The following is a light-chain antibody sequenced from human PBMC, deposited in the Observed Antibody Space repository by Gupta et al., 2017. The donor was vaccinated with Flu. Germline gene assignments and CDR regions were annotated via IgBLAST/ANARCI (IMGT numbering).Light chain of an antibody. CDR3: AGWDDRLNGWV. CDR2: NTD. V-gene: IGLV1-44*01. J-gene: IGLJ3*02. Sequence: QSVLTQPPSTSGPPGQTVTISCSGTKSNIENGHTNWYRHNPGTAPKLLIFNTDQRPSGVPGRFSGSKSGTTATLAISGLQAQDEADYYCAGWDDRLNGWVFGGGTKLTVL. CDR1: KSNIENGH.